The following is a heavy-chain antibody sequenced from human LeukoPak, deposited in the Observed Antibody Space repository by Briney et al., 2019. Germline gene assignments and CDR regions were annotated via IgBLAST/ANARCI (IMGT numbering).Heavy chain of an antibody. V-gene: IGHV1-46*01. CDR1: GYTFTSYY. CDR3: ARGAPVVVPSDYGPGYFRL. CDR2: IHPSGASR. D-gene: IGHD2-15*01. Sequence: ASVKVSCKASGYTFTSYYMHWLRQAPGHGLEWMGIIHPSGASRSYAQKFQGRVTMTTDTSTSTVYMELSSLRSEDTAVYYCARGAPVVVPSDYGPGYFRLWGQGTLVTVSS. J-gene: IGHJ1*01.